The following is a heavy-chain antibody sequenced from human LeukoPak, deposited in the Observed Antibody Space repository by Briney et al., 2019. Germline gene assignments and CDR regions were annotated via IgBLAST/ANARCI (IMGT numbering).Heavy chain of an antibody. D-gene: IGHD2-2*01. J-gene: IGHJ4*02. CDR1: GFTFSSYG. V-gene: IGHV3-33*01. Sequence: GGSLRLSCAASGFTFSSYGMHWVRQAPGKGLEWVAVIWYDGSNKYYADSVKGRFTISRDNSKNTLYLRMNSLRAEDTAVYYCARYCSSTSCHFDYWGQGTLVTVSS. CDR3: ARYCSSTSCHFDY. CDR2: IWYDGSNK.